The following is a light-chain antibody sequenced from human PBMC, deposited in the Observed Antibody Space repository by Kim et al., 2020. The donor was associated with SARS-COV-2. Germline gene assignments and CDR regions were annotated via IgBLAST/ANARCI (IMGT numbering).Light chain of an antibody. CDR3: QSYDCGKAWV. J-gene: IGLJ3*02. V-gene: IGLV6-57*03. CDR1: SGSIASNF. Sequence: NFMLTQPHSVSESPGKTVIISCTRSSGSIASNFVQWYQQRPGSAPTTVIYEHNQRPSGVPDRFSGSIDSSSNSASLTISGLKTEDEADYYCQSYDCGKAWVFGGGTQLTVL. CDR2: EHN.